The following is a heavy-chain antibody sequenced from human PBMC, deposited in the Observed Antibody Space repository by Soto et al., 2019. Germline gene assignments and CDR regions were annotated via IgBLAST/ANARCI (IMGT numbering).Heavy chain of an antibody. CDR2: IDWDDDK. CDR1: GGSISSGGYY. Sequence: LTCTVSGGSISSGGYYWSWIRQHPGKALEWLALIDWDDDKYYSTSLKTRLTISKDTSKNQVVLTMTNMDPVDTATYYCARSNIAAAGKNSAYYYYGMDVWGQGTTVTVSS. CDR3: ARSNIAAAGKNSAYYYYGMDV. D-gene: IGHD6-13*01. V-gene: IGHV2-70*01. J-gene: IGHJ6*02.